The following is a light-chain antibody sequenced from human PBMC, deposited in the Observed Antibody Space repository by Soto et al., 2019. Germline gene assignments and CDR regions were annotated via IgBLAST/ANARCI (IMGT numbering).Light chain of an antibody. CDR1: QTVRNNY. CDR2: DAS. CDR3: QQYGSSRST. J-gene: IGKJ4*01. V-gene: IGKV3-20*01. Sequence: EIVLTQSPGTLSLSPGERATLSCRASQTVRNNYLAWYQQKPGQAPRLLIYDASSRATGIPDRFSGSGSGTDFTLTISRLEPEDFAVYYCQQYGSSRSTFGGGTKVDIK.